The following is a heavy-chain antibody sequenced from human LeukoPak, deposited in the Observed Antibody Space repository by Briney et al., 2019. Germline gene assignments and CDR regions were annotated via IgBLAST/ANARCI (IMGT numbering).Heavy chain of an antibody. CDR3: ARQVGGWFDP. CDR1: GGSFSSYY. CDR2: INHSGST. J-gene: IGHJ5*02. Sequence: SETLSLTCAVYGGSFSSYYWSWIRQPPGKGLEWIGEINHSGSTNYNPSLKSRVTISVDTSKNQFSLKLSSVTAADTAVYYCARQVGGWFDPWGQGTLVTVSS. V-gene: IGHV4-34*01.